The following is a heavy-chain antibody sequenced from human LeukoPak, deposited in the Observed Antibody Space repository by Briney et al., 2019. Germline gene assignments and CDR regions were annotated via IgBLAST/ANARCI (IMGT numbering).Heavy chain of an antibody. Sequence: GGSLRLSCAASGFNLRDYWMHWVRQAPGKGLVWVSRLGTDGTYTNYADSVRGRFTISRDNAKNTLYLRMDSLRAEDTAFYYCVRDPSNSGNWFDLWGQGTLVTVSS. CDR1: GFNLRDYW. V-gene: IGHV3-74*01. J-gene: IGHJ5*02. D-gene: IGHD4-11*01. CDR2: LGTDGTYT. CDR3: VRDPSNSGNWFDL.